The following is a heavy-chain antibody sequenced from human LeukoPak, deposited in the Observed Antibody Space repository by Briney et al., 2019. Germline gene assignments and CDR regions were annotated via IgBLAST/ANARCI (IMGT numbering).Heavy chain of an antibody. D-gene: IGHD3-9*01. CDR3: TRHPPYYDILTGYYNSQFYFDY. CDR2: IRSKAYGGTT. V-gene: IGHV3-49*04. Sequence: GGSLRLSCTASGFTFGDYAMSWVRQAPGKGLEWVGFIRSKAYGGTTEYAASVKGRFTISRDDSKSIAYLQMNSLKTEDTAVYYCTRHPPYYDILTGYYNSQFYFDYWGQGTLVTVSS. CDR1: GFTFGDYA. J-gene: IGHJ4*02.